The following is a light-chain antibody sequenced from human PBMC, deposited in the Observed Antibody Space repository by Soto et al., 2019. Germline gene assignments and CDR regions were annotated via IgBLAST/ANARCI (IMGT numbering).Light chain of an antibody. CDR2: INN. Sequence: QSVLTQPPSASGTPGQRVTLSCSGGGSNIGSNAVNRYQQLPGTAPKLLIYINNQRPSGVPDRFSGSKSGTSASLAISGLQSEDEAHYYCAAWDDGLNGVVFGGGTQLTVL. V-gene: IGLV1-44*01. J-gene: IGLJ7*01. CDR3: AAWDDGLNGVV. CDR1: GSNIGSNA.